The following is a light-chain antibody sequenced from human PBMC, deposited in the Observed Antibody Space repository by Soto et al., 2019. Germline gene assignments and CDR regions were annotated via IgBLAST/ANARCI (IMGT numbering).Light chain of an antibody. CDR3: CSYAGSSTYV. Sequence: QSVLTQPASVSGSPGQSITISCTGTSSDVGNYDLVSWYQQLPGKAPKFILYEGSKRPSGVSNRFSGSKSGNTASLTISGLQAEDEADYYCCSYAGSSTYVFGTGTKDTVL. J-gene: IGLJ1*01. CDR2: EGS. V-gene: IGLV2-23*01. CDR1: SSDVGNYDL.